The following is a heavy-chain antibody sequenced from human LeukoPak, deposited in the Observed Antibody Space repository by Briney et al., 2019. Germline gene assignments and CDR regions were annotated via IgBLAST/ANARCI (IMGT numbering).Heavy chain of an antibody. D-gene: IGHD5-18*01. CDR3: ANTIQLWSPSDY. Sequence: GGSLGLSCAASGFTFSIYSMSWVRQAPGKGLEWVSAISGSGCSTYYADSVKGRFTISRDNSKNTLYLQMNSLRAEDTAVYYCANTIQLWSPSDYWGQGTLVTVSS. CDR2: ISGSGCST. V-gene: IGHV3-23*01. CDR1: GFTFSIYS. J-gene: IGHJ4*02.